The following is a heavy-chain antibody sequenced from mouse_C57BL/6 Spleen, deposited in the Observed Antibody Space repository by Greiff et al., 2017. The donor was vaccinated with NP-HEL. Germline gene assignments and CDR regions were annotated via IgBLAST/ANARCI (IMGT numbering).Heavy chain of an antibody. Sequence: QVQLQQPGAELVRPGSSVKLSCKASGYTFTSYWMDWVKQRPGQGLEWIGNIYPSDSETHYNQKFKDKATLTVDKSSSTAYMQLSSLTSEDSAVYYCARSYYGSSSDYWGKGTTLTVSS. V-gene: IGHV1-61*01. J-gene: IGHJ2*01. CDR1: GYTFTSYW. D-gene: IGHD1-1*01. CDR2: IYPSDSET. CDR3: ARSYYGSSSDY.